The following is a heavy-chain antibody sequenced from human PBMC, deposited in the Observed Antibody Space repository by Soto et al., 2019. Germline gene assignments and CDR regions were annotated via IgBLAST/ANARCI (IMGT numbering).Heavy chain of an antibody. CDR2: IRGSGGST. D-gene: IGHD3-10*01. CDR1: GFTFSSYA. CDR3: AKKVLLWFGEGEIDY. V-gene: IGHV3-23*01. J-gene: IGHJ4*02. Sequence: GGSLRLSCAASGFTFSSYAMSWVRQAPGKGLEWVSAIRGSGGSTYYADSVKGRFTISRDNSKNTLYLQMNSLRAEATAVYYCAKKVLLWFGEGEIDYWGQGTLVTVSS.